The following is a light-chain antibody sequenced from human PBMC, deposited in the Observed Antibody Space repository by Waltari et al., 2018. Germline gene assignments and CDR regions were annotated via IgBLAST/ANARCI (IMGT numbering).Light chain of an antibody. CDR2: YDS. CDR3: QVWDDVTDSGV. J-gene: IGLJ3*02. Sequence: YVLTQPPSVSVDPGKTARLTCGGDNIRRTSVNWYQQKPGQAPVLVMFYDSDRPSEIPERFSGSNSGNTATLTISWVEAGDEADYHCQVWDDVTDSGVFGGGTKLTVL. V-gene: IGLV3-21*04. CDR1: NIRRTS.